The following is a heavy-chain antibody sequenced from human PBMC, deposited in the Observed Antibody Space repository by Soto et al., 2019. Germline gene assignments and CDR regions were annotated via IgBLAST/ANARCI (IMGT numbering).Heavy chain of an antibody. Sequence: SETMSLTXTVSGGSISSYYWSWIRQPPGKGLEWIGYIYYSGSTNYNPSLKSRVTISVDTSKNQFSLKLSSETAADTAVYYCARFPLYYDFWSGSPHGMDVWGQGTTVTVSS. CDR1: GGSISSYY. CDR3: ARFPLYYDFWSGSPHGMDV. D-gene: IGHD3-3*01. V-gene: IGHV4-59*01. J-gene: IGHJ6*02. CDR2: IYYSGST.